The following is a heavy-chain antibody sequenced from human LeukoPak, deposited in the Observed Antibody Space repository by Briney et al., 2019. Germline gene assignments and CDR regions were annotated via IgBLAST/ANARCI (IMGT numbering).Heavy chain of an antibody. Sequence: SETLPLTCAVYGGSFSGYYWSWIRQPPGKGLEWIGEINHSGSTNYNPSLKSRVTISVDTSKNQFSLKLSSVTAADTAVYYCARGRWDGDAYYYYYYGMDVWGQGTTVTVSS. CDR1: GGSFSGYY. J-gene: IGHJ6*02. CDR3: ARGRWDGDAYYYYYYGMDV. D-gene: IGHD4-17*01. V-gene: IGHV4-34*01. CDR2: INHSGST.